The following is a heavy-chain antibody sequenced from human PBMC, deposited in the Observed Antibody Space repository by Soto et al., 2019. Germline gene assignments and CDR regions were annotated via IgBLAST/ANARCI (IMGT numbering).Heavy chain of an antibody. CDR1: GGSISSGGYY. J-gene: IGHJ5*02. CDR3: AGDFYCSGGSCYSGAPT. Sequence: SETLSLTCTVSGGSISSGGYYWSWIRQHPGKGLEWIGYIYYSGSTYYNPSLKSRVTISVDTSKNQFSLKLSSVTAADTAVYYCAGDFYCSGGSCYSGAPTWGQGTLVTVSS. V-gene: IGHV4-31*03. CDR2: IYYSGST. D-gene: IGHD2-15*01.